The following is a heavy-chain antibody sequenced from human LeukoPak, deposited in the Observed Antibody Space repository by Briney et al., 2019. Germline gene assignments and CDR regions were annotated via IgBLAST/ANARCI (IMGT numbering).Heavy chain of an antibody. CDR1: GGSFSGYY. V-gene: IGHV4-34*01. J-gene: IGHJ4*02. Sequence: SETLSLTCAVYGGSFSGYYGSWLREPPGKGLEWIGEINHSGSTNYNPSLKSRVTISVDTSKNQFSLKLSSVPAADTAVYYCARVDTAMVRNFDYWGQGTLVTVSS. CDR3: ARVDTAMVRNFDY. D-gene: IGHD5-18*01. CDR2: INHSGST.